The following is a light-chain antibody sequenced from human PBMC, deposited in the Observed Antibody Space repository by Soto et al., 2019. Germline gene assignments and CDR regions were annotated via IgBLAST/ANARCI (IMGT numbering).Light chain of an antibody. Sequence: QSALTQPASVSGSPGQSITISCTGTSSDVGGYDFVSWYQHHPGKAPRLMIYDVSHRPSVVSDRFSASKSGNTASLTISGLLAEDEADYYCSSYTSISTYVFGTGTKVTVL. V-gene: IGLV2-14*03. J-gene: IGLJ1*01. CDR1: SSDVGGYDF. CDR3: SSYTSISTYV. CDR2: DVS.